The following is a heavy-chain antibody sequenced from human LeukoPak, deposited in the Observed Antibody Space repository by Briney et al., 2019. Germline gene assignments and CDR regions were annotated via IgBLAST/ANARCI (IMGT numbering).Heavy chain of an antibody. CDR3: ARGSVVNLFDY. CDR1: GYTFTSYD. J-gene: IGHJ4*02. D-gene: IGHD2-21*01. V-gene: IGHV1-69*04. CDR2: IIPILGIA. Sequence: ASVKVSCKASGYTFTSYDINWVRQAPGQGLEWMGRIIPILGIANYAQKFQGRVTITADKSTSTAYMQLNSLRSEDTAVYYCARGSVVNLFDYWGQGTLVTVSS.